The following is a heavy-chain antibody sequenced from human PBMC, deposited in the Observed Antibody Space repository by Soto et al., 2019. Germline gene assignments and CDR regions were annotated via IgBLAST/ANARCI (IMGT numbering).Heavy chain of an antibody. CDR1: GFTFSNVW. J-gene: IGHJ4*02. Sequence: EVQLVESGGGLVKPGGSLRLSCAASGFTFSNVWMSWVRQAPGKGLEWVGRIKSKTAGGTTEYAAPVKDRFTISRDDSKNTLYLQMNSLKTEDTAVYYCTRGHNSNGKTFDYWGQGALVTVSS. D-gene: IGHD3-22*01. CDR3: TRGHNSNGKTFDY. CDR2: IKSKTAGGTT. V-gene: IGHV3-15*01.